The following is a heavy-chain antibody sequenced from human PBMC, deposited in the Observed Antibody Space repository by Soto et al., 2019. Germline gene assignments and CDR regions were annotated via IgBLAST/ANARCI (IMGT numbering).Heavy chain of an antibody. CDR2: IFSNDEK. D-gene: IGHD3-22*01. V-gene: IGHV2-26*01. CDR3: ARLGNYYDSSGYYYVKGGFDY. Sequence: QVTLKESGPVLVNPTETLTLTCTVSGFSLSNARMGVSWIRQPPGKALEWLAHIFSNDEKSYSTSLKSRLTISKDTSKSQVVLTMTNMDPVDTATYYCARLGNYYDSSGYYYVKGGFDYWGQGTLVTVSS. CDR1: GFSLSNARMG. J-gene: IGHJ4*02.